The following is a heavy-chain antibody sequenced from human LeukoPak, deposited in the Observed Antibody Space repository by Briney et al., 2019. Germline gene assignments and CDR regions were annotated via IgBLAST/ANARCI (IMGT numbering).Heavy chain of an antibody. V-gene: IGHV4-39*07. CDR3: ARANYDILTGHPEDFDY. Sequence: SETLSLTCTVSGDSISSSSYYWGWIRQPPGKGLEWIGSIYYSGSTYYNPSLKSRVTISVDTSKNQFSLKLSSVTTADTAVYYCARANYDILTGHPEDFDYWGQGTLVTVSS. J-gene: IGHJ4*02. D-gene: IGHD3-9*01. CDR1: GDSISSSSYY. CDR2: IYYSGST.